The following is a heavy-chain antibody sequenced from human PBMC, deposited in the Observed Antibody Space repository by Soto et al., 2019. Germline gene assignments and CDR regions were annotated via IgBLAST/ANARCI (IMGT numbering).Heavy chain of an antibody. CDR3: ARSLPAGTLFYMDI. CDR1: GGSITGGFSY. V-gene: IGHV4-31*03. J-gene: IGHJ6*03. Sequence: QLQLRESSPGLVQPAQTLSLTCTVAGGSITGGFSYWTWVRQHPGKGLEWVGHIYYSGTAYYNPSLKSRVALSVDPSQNRFSLKLSSVTAADTAIYFCARSLPAGTLFYMDIWVEGTTVTVSS. CDR2: IYYSGTA. D-gene: IGHD2-2*01.